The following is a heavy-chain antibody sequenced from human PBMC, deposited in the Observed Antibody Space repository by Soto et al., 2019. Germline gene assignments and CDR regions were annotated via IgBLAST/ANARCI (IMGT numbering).Heavy chain of an antibody. D-gene: IGHD3-16*01. CDR2: MNPGSGDT. Sequence: ASVKVSCKASGYSFTNNDVSWVRQATGQGLEWMGWMNPGSGDTGYAEKFQGRVTMTRDISTATAYMELSSLSSDDTAIYYCARMETFGSLNWFDPWGQGPLVTFST. CDR3: ARMETFGSLNWFDP. CDR1: GYSFTNND. V-gene: IGHV1-8*01. J-gene: IGHJ5*02.